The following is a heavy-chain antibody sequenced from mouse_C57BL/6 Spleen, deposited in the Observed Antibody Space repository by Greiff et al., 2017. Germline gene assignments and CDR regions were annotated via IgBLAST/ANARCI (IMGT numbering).Heavy chain of an antibody. V-gene: IGHV1-15*01. CDR2: IDPETGGT. CDR1: GYTFTDYE. D-gene: IGHD3-3*01. Sequence: QVHVKQSGAELVRPGASVTLSCKASGYTFTDYEMHWVKQTPVHGLEWIGAIDPETGGTAYNQKFKGKAILTADKSSSTAYMELRSLTSVDSAFYYCTMGDRYFDVWGTGTTVTVSS. J-gene: IGHJ1*03. CDR3: TMGDRYFDV.